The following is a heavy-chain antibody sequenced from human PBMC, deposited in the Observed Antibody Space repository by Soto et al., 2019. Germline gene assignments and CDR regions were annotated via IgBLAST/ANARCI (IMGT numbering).Heavy chain of an antibody. Sequence: QVQLQESGPGLVKLSETLSLTFTVTGGSISSYYGSWIQQSPGKELDWIGSTHDSGSTNYNPYLNSRVTMSVDTSKNQFSLKLSALTAADTAVYYCARHSYCSSICGFDPWGQGTLVTVSS. CDR1: GGSISSYY. CDR2: THDSGST. CDR3: ARHSYCSSICGFDP. J-gene: IGHJ5*02. V-gene: IGHV4-59*08. D-gene: IGHD2-2*01.